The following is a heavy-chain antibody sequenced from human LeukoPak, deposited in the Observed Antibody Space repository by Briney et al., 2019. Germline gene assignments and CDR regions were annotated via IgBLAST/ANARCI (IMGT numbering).Heavy chain of an antibody. V-gene: IGHV3-7*01. D-gene: IGHD4-11*01. CDR1: GGSISSYY. Sequence: ETLSLACTVSGGSISSYYWSWVRQAPGKGLEWVANIKQDGGETFYVDSVKGRFTISRDNAKNSLYLQMNSLRAEDTAVYYCAREDHSNYNYWGQGTLVTVSS. CDR3: AREDHSNYNY. J-gene: IGHJ4*02. CDR2: IKQDGGET.